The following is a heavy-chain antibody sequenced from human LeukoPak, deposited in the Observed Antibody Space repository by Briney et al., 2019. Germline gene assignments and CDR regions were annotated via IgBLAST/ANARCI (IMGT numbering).Heavy chain of an antibody. CDR3: AKDHEEEVAAIQGPYYYYGMDV. Sequence: GGSLRLSCAASGFTISSYGMHWVRQAPGKGLEWVAVISYDGSNKYYADSVKGRFTISRDNSKNTLYLQMNSLRAEDTAVYYCAKDHEEEVAAIQGPYYYYGMDVWGQGTTVTVSS. V-gene: IGHV3-30*18. J-gene: IGHJ6*02. CDR2: ISYDGSNK. D-gene: IGHD2-15*01. CDR1: GFTISSYG.